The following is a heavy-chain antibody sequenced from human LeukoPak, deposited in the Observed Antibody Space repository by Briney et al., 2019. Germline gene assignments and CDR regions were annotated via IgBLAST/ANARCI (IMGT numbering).Heavy chain of an antibody. CDR2: IKQDGSDT. V-gene: IGHV3-7*03. CDR3: ATSGYSGYGIDY. J-gene: IGHJ4*02. Sequence: PGGSLRLSCGVSGFTFSSYWMTWVRQAPGKGLEWVANIKQDGSDTYSVDSVKGRFTISRDNAKNSLYLEMNSLRVEDTAVYYCATSGYSGYGIDYWGQGNLVAVSS. D-gene: IGHD5-12*01. CDR1: GFTFSSYW.